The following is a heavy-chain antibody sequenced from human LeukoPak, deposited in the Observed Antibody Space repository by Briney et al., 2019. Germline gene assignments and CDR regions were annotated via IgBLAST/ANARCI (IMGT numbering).Heavy chain of an antibody. V-gene: IGHV3-21*01. CDR2: ISSSSSYI. D-gene: IGHD6-6*01. CDR3: AKVLEQLVPDY. Sequence: GGSLRLSCAASGFTFSNYGMNWVRQAPGKGLEWVSYISSSSSYIYYADSVKGRFTISRDNAKNSLYLQMNSLRAEGTAVYYCAKVLEQLVPDYWGQGTLVTVSS. CDR1: GFTFSNYG. J-gene: IGHJ4*02.